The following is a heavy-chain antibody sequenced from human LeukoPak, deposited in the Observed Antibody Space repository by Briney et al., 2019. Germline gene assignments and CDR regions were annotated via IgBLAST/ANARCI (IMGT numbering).Heavy chain of an antibody. V-gene: IGHV3-74*03. CDR3: ARYRYYGGRSNFDH. D-gene: IGHD4-23*01. J-gene: IGHJ4*02. CDR2: IKSDGSSI. Sequence: GGPLRFSCAAPGFTFSTYWLHWVRKAPGKGLVWVSRIKSDGSSIMYADSVRGRFTISRDNAKNTLYLQMNSLRAEDTAVYYCARYRYYGGRSNFDHWGQGTLVTVSS. CDR1: GFTFSTYW.